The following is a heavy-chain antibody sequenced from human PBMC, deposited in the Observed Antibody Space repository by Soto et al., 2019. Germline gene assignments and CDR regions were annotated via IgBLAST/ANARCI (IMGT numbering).Heavy chain of an antibody. CDR2: FDPEDGET. J-gene: IGHJ4*02. CDR1: GYTLTELS. D-gene: IGHD3-22*01. CDR3: ATDLPNYYDSSGYYSFDY. V-gene: IGHV1-24*01. Sequence: ASVKVSCKVSGYTLTELSMHWVRQAPGKGLEWMGGFDPEDGETIYAQKFQGRVTMTEDTSTDTAYMELSSLRSEDTDVYYCATDLPNYYDSSGYYSFDYWGQGTLVTVSS.